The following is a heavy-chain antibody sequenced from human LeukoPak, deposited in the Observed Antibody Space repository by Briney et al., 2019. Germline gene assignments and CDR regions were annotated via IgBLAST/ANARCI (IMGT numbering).Heavy chain of an antibody. CDR2: INHSGST. CDR1: GGSFSGYY. CDR3: ARGIRTYYYDSAP. J-gene: IGHJ5*02. D-gene: IGHD3-22*01. Sequence: SETLSLTCAVYGGSFSGYYWSWIRQPPGKWLEWIGEINHSGSTNYNPSLKSRVTISVDTSKNQFSLKLSSVTAADTAVYYCARGIRTYYYDSAPWGQGTLVTVSS. V-gene: IGHV4-34*01.